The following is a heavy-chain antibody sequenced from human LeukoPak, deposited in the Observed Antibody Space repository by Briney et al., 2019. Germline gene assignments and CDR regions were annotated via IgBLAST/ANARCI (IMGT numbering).Heavy chain of an antibody. CDR2: ISRSGSPI. Sequence: GGSLRLSCAASGFTFSSYEMNWVRQAPGKGLEWVSYISRSGSPIYYADSVKGRFTISRDNAKNSLYLQMNSLRAEDTAVYYCASIGVVVVPAVMGAFDIWGQGTMVTVSS. D-gene: IGHD2-2*01. CDR3: ASIGVVVVPAVMGAFDI. J-gene: IGHJ3*02. V-gene: IGHV3-48*03. CDR1: GFTFSSYE.